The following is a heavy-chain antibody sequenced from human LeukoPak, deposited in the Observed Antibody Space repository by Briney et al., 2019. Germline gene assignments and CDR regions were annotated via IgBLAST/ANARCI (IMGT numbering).Heavy chain of an antibody. CDR2: IWYDGSNK. J-gene: IGHJ3*02. V-gene: IGHV3-33*01. CDR1: GFTFSSYG. Sequence: GGSLRLSCAGSGFTFSSYGMHWVRQAPGKGLEWVAVIWYDGSNKYYADSVKGRFTISRDNSKNTLYLQMNSLRAEDTAVYYCARVIAAAEDAFDIWGQGTMVTVSS. D-gene: IGHD6-13*01. CDR3: ARVIAAAEDAFDI.